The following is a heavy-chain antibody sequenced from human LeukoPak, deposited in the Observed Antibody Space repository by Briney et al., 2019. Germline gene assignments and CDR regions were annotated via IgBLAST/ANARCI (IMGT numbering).Heavy chain of an antibody. D-gene: IGHD6-13*01. CDR3: PREGPGRSRWYAGGYLAQ. J-gene: IGHJ4*02. CDR2: IYYSGST. Sequence: PSQTLSLTCSVSGGSINSGDYYWSWIRQSPGKGLEWIGYIYYSGSTYYNPSLNNRVTISADTSKNQFSLKVNSVTAADTAVYICPREGPGRSRWYAGGYLAQGGQGTRVTVPS. V-gene: IGHV4-30-4*01. CDR1: GGSINSGDYY.